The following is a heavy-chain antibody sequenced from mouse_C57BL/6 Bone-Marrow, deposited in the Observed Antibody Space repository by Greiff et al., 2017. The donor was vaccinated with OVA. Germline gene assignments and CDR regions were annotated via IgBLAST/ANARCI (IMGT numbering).Heavy chain of an antibody. Sequence: EVQLQQSGAELVRPGASVKLSCTASGFNIKDDYMHWVKQRPEQGLEWIGWIDPENGDTEYASKFQGKATITADTSSNTAYLQLSSLTSEDTAVYYCTTIYYYLYYVDYWGQGTTLTVSS. CDR1: GFNIKDDY. D-gene: IGHD1-1*01. J-gene: IGHJ2*01. CDR2: IDPENGDT. CDR3: TTIYYYLYYVDY. V-gene: IGHV14-4*01.